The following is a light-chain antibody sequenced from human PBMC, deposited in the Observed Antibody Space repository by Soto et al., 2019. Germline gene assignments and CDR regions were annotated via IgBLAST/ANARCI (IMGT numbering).Light chain of an antibody. CDR3: QQYTNWPKT. CDR1: QSVGNN. CDR2: GAS. V-gene: IGKV3-15*01. Sequence: ETVMTQSPALLSVSPGESATLSCRASQSVGNNLAWYQQKPGQAPRLLIFGASTRATGIPARFSGSGSGTDFTLTISRLDLEDFAVYYCQQYTNWPKTFGQGTKVDI. J-gene: IGKJ1*01.